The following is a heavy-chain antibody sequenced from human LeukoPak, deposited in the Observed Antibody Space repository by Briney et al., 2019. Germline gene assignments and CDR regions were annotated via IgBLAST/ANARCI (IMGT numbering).Heavy chain of an antibody. Sequence: SETLSLTCTVSGGSISSYYWSWIRQPPGKGLEWIGYIYYSGSTNYNPSLKSRVTISVDTSKNRFSLKLSSVTAADTAVYYCARLPRITIFGVVRGGPFDPWGQGTLVTVSS. D-gene: IGHD3-3*01. CDR2: IYYSGST. CDR1: GGSISSYY. V-gene: IGHV4-59*01. J-gene: IGHJ5*02. CDR3: ARLPRITIFGVVRGGPFDP.